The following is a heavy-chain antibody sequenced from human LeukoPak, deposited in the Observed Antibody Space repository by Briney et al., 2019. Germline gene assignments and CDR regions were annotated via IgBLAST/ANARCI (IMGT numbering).Heavy chain of an antibody. CDR3: AKDTSTGRIAVAGTFDY. CDR1: GFTFDDYA. V-gene: IGHV3-9*01. CDR2: ISWNSGSI. D-gene: IGHD6-19*01. J-gene: IGHJ4*02. Sequence: GGSLRLSCAASGFTFDDYAMHWVRQAPGKGLEWVSGISWNSGSIGYADSVKGRFTISRDNAKNSLYLQMNSLRAEDTALYYCAKDTSTGRIAVAGTFDYWGQGTLVTVSS.